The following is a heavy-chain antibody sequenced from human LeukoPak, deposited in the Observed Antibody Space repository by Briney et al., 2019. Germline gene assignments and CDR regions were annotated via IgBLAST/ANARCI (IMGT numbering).Heavy chain of an antibody. Sequence: GGSLRLSCEASGSTFRDYQMSWIRQAPGKGLEWISYIHSNPKTIYYADSAKGRFTISRDNAKNSLYLQMNSLRVDDTAVYYCARSGYGDYGYWGQGTRVTVSS. CDR3: ARSGYGDYGY. V-gene: IGHV3-11*01. D-gene: IGHD4-17*01. J-gene: IGHJ4*02. CDR1: GSTFRDYQ. CDR2: IHSNPKTI.